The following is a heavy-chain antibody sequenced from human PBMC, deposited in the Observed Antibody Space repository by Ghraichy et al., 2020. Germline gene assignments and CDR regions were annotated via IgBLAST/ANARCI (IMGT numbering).Heavy chain of an antibody. Sequence: SETPSLTCTVSGGSVSSGSYYWSWIRQPPGKGLEWIGYIYYTGSTNYNPSLKSRVTISVDTSKNQFSLKLRSLTAADTAVYYCARAIAVDAAFDIWGQGTLVSVSS. CDR2: IYYTGST. V-gene: IGHV4-61*01. J-gene: IGHJ3*02. CDR1: GGSVSSGSYY. D-gene: IGHD2-21*01. CDR3: ARAIAVDAAFDI.